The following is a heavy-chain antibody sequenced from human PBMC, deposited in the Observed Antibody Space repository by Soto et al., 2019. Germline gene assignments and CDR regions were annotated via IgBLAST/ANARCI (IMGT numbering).Heavy chain of an antibody. Sequence: SETLFLTCTVSGGSISSYYWSWIRQPPGKGLEWIGYMYNTGSTVYNPSVKGRFTISRDNSKNTLYLQMNSLRREDTSVYYCAREYSLAVVAPGYWGQGILVTVSS. CDR1: GGSISSYY. J-gene: IGHJ4*02. V-gene: IGHV4-59*01. CDR3: AREYSLAVVAPGY. D-gene: IGHD3-22*01. CDR2: MYNTGST.